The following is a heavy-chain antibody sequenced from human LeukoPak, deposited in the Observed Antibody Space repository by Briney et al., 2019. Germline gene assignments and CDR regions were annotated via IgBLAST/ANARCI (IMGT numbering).Heavy chain of an antibody. V-gene: IGHV3-23*01. CDR2: ISGTVGAT. CDR1: GYSFGNYA. Sequence: GGSLRLSCVASGYSFGNYAMSWVRQAPGKGLQWVSQISGTVGATCYAEFARDRFTISTDTSKKTLYLQISVPRVEDTPMYYCVKDPQDTSGTTWFDSWGQGTLLIVSS. D-gene: IGHD1-1*01. J-gene: IGHJ5*01. CDR3: VKDPQDTSGTTWFDS.